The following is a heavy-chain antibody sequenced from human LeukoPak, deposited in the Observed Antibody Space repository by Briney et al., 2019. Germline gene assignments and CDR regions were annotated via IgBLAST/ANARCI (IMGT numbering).Heavy chain of an antibody. CDR3: ARYRSDTMTVVAPTAFDI. CDR2: IYYSGST. CDR1: GGSISSYY. Sequence: SETLSLTCTISGGSISSYYWSWIRQPPGKGLEWIGYIYYSGSTNYNPSLKSRVTISVDTSKNQFSLKLSSVTAADTAVYYCARYRSDTMTVVAPTAFDIWGQGTMVTVSS. V-gene: IGHV4-59*08. J-gene: IGHJ3*02. D-gene: IGHD3-22*01.